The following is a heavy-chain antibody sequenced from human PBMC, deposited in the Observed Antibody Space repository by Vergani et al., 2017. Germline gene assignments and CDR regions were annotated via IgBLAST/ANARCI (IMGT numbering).Heavy chain of an antibody. V-gene: IGHV1-69*13. CDR2: IITIFGTA. J-gene: IGHJ4*02. CDR3: YIVATRFDY. Sequence: QVQLVQSGAEVKKPGSSVKVSCKASGGTFSSYAISWVRQAPGQGLEWMGGIITIFGTANYAQKCQGRVTLTADDATSNAYLELSSLGSEDTAVYYYYIVATRFDYWGQGTLVTVSS. CDR1: GGTFSSYA. D-gene: IGHD5-12*01.